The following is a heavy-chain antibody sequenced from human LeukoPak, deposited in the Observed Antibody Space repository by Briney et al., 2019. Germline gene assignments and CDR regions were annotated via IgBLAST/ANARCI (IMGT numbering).Heavy chain of an antibody. CDR3: AREIAAAGTDYFDY. J-gene: IGHJ4*02. CDR1: GYTFTSYD. V-gene: IGHV1-8*01. Sequence: ASVKVSCKASGYTFTSYDINWVRQATGQGLEWMGWMNPNSGNTGYAQKFQGRVTMTRNTSISTAYMELSSLRSEDTAVYYCAREIAAAGTDYFDYWGQGTLVTVSS. D-gene: IGHD6-13*01. CDR2: MNPNSGNT.